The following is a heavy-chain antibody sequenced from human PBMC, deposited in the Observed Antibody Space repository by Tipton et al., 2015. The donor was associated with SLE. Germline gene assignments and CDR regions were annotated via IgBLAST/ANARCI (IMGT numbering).Heavy chain of an antibody. CDR1: GGSISSSSYY. V-gene: IGHV4-61*01. CDR3: ARDGSSWLGDWFDP. CDR2: IYYSGST. J-gene: IGHJ5*02. D-gene: IGHD6-13*01. Sequence: TLSLTCTVSGGSISSSSYYWSWIRQPPGKGLEWIGYIYYSGSTNYNPPLKSRVTISVDTSKNQFSLKLSSVTAADTAVYYCARDGSSWLGDWFDPWGQGTLVTVSS.